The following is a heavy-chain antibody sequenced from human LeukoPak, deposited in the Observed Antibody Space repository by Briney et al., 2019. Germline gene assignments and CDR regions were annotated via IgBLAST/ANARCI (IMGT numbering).Heavy chain of an antibody. J-gene: IGHJ4*02. D-gene: IGHD5-18*01. V-gene: IGHV3-74*01. CDR1: GFTFRCYW. CDR3: ARQGYLDFDY. CDR2: TSSDGSST. Sequence: GGSLRLSCAASGFTFRCYWMHWVRQAPGKGLVWVSRTSSDGSSTNYADSVKGRFTISRDNAKNTLYLQMNSLGAEDTAVYYCARQGYLDFDYWGQGTLVTVSS.